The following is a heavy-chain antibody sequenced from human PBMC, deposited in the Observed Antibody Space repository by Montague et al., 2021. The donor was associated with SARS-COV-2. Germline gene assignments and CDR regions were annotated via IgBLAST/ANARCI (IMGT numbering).Heavy chain of an antibody. CDR3: ARDPGFWSGYYGY. J-gene: IGHJ4*02. Sequence: SLRLSCAASGFTFSSYEMNWVRQAPGKGLEWVSYISSSGSTIYYADSVKGRFTISRDNAKNSLYLQMNSLRAEDTAVYYCARDPGFWSGYYGYWGQGTLVTVSS. D-gene: IGHD3-3*01. CDR1: GFTFSSYE. V-gene: IGHV3-48*03. CDR2: ISSSGSTI.